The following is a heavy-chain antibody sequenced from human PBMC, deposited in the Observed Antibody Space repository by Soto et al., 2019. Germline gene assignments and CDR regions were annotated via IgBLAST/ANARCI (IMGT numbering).Heavy chain of an antibody. V-gene: IGHV4-31*03. J-gene: IGHJ4*02. Sequence: QVQLQESGPGLVRPSQTLSLTCTVSGASITTNGYYWSWIRQHPGKGPEWIGFIYYSGSVSSYNPSLESRVTILVYSSKNQFSLRLDSVAAADTAVYYCARSTYTYGLPDYWGQGILVTVSS. CDR2: IYYSGSVS. CDR3: ARSTYTYGLPDY. CDR1: GASITTNGYY. D-gene: IGHD5-18*01.